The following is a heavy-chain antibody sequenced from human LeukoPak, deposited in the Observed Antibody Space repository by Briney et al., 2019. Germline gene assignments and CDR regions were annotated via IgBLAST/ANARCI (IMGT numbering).Heavy chain of an antibody. CDR2: INPNSGGT. J-gene: IGHJ4*02. Sequence: ASVTVSCTASGYTFTGYYMHWVRQAPGQGLEWMGWINPNSGGTNYAQKFQGWVTMTRDTSISTAYMELSRLRSDDTAVYYCARQVGCSGGNCYYFDYWGQGTLVTVSS. D-gene: IGHD2-15*01. CDR1: GYTFTGYY. V-gene: IGHV1-2*04. CDR3: ARQVGCSGGNCYYFDY.